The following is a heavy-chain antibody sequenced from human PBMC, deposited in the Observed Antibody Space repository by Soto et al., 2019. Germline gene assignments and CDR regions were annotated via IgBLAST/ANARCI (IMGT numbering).Heavy chain of an antibody. Sequence: GASVKVSCKASGYTFTSYDINWVRQATGQGLEWMGWMNPNSGNTGYAQKFQGRVTMTRNTSISTAYMELSSLRSEDTAVYYCARGGYCGGDCYYDAFDIWGQGTMVTVS. CDR1: GYTFTSYD. CDR2: MNPNSGNT. J-gene: IGHJ3*02. CDR3: ARGGYCGGDCYYDAFDI. V-gene: IGHV1-8*01. D-gene: IGHD2-21*01.